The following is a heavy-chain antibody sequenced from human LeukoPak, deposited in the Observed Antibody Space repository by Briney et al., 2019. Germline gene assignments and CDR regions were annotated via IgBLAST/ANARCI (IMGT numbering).Heavy chain of an antibody. J-gene: IGHJ4*02. Sequence: GGSLRLSCAASGFTFSRYWMTWVRQAPGKGLEWVANIKQDGSEKYYVDSVKGRFTISRDNAKNSLYLQMNSLRAEDTAVYYCARSRTVYYFDYWGQGTLVTVSS. CDR3: ARSRTVYYFDY. CDR1: GFTFSRYW. D-gene: IGHD1-1*01. CDR2: IKQDGSEK. V-gene: IGHV3-7*01.